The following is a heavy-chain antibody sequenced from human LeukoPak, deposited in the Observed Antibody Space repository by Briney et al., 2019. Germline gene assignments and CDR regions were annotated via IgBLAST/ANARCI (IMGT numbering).Heavy chain of an antibody. D-gene: IGHD3-10*01. Sequence: SEALSLTCTVSGGSVNSGSYYWSWIRQPPGKGLEWIGYIYYSGSTNYNPSLKSRVTISVDTSKNQFSLKLSSVTAADTAVYYCARGVVTYYYGSGSYRFDPWGQGTLVTVSS. CDR3: ARGVVTYYYGSGSYRFDP. CDR2: IYYSGST. V-gene: IGHV4-61*01. J-gene: IGHJ5*02. CDR1: GGSVNSGSYY.